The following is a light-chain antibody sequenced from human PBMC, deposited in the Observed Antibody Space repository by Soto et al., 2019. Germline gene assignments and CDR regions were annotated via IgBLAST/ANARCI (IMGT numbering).Light chain of an antibody. CDR1: QTINTY. CDR3: QQSYCIPAKYS. Sequence: DIQMTQSPSSLSASVGDRVTITCRASQTINTYLNWYQQKPGKAPKLLIYGASFLESGVPSRFSGSGSGTTFTLTISNLQPEDFATYYCQQSYCIPAKYSFGQGTKLDVK. CDR2: GAS. V-gene: IGKV1-39*01. J-gene: IGKJ2*03.